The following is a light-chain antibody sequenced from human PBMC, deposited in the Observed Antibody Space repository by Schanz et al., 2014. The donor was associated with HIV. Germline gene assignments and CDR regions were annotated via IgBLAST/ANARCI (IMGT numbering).Light chain of an antibody. V-gene: IGKV1-5*03. Sequence: DIQMTQSPSTVSASVGDTITITCRASQSISSWLAWYQQKPGKAPKLLISKASSVESGVPARFSGSGSGTDFTLTISSLQSEDFATYYCQQASSFPLTFGGGTKVEIK. CDR3: QQASSFPLT. CDR1: QSISSW. J-gene: IGKJ4*01. CDR2: KAS.